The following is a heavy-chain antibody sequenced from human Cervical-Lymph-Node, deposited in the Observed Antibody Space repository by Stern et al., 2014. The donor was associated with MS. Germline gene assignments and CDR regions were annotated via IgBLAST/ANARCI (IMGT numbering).Heavy chain of an antibody. CDR3: ARGSDP. CDR1: GFTFSSYW. V-gene: IGHV3-7*01. J-gene: IGHJ5*02. CDR2: IKEDGSET. Sequence: EVQLVESGGGLVQPGGSLRLSCAASGFTFSSYWLNWVRQAPGQGLEWVANIKEDGSETYYVDSVKGRFTISRDNAKNPLYLQMNSLRAEDTAVYYCARGSDPWGQGTLVTVSS.